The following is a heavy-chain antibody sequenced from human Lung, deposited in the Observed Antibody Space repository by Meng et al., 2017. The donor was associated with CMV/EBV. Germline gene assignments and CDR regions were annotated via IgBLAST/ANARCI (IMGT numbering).Heavy chain of an antibody. V-gene: IGHV3-21*01. CDR1: GFTFSRYT. CDR2: ISSSSGYI. Sequence: GGSXRLXCAASGFTFSRYTMNWVRQAPGKGPEWVSSISSSSGYIYYADSVKGRFTISRDNAKNSLFLQMRSLRAEDTAVYYCARDRVPEPPLEWTQLWGENFWXQGALVTVSS. J-gene: IGHJ4*02. CDR3: ARDRVPEPPLEWTQLWGENF. D-gene: IGHD3-3*01.